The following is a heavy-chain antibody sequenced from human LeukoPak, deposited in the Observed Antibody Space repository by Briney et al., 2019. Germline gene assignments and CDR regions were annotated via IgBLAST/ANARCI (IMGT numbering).Heavy chain of an antibody. CDR3: ARDAWGFDP. CDR2: ISAYNGNT. J-gene: IGHJ5*02. Sequence: WMGWISAYNGNTNYAQKLQGRVTMTTDTSTSTAYMELRSLRSDDTAVYYCARDAWGFDPWGQGTLVTVSS. V-gene: IGHV1-18*01. D-gene: IGHD7-27*01.